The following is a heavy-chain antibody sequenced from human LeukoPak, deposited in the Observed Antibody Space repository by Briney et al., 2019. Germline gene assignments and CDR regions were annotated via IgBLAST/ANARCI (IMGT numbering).Heavy chain of an antibody. CDR2: IYYSGST. Sequence: SETLSLTCTVSGGSVNSGSYYWSWIRQPPGKGLEWIGFIYYSGSTNYNPSLKSRVNISLDTSKNQFSLKVSSVTAADTAVYYCATQNYGDSRGYRLEYWGQGTLVTVSS. CDR3: ATQNYGDSRGYRLEY. D-gene: IGHD3-22*01. CDR1: GGSVNSGSYY. V-gene: IGHV4-61*01. J-gene: IGHJ4*02.